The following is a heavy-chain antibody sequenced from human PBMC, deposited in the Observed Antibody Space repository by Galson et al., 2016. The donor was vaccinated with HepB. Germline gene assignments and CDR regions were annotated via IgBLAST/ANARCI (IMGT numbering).Heavy chain of an antibody. CDR3: ARELVRSSFDL. D-gene: IGHD3-10*01. CDR1: GFTFSRSG. Sequence: SLRLSCAGSGFTFSRSGLNWVRQAPGKGLQWVSYISSSVSTIYYADSAMGRFTMSRDNAKNSVYLQMHSLRDEDTAVYYCARELVRSSFDLWGQGTMVTVSS. CDR2: ISSSVSTI. V-gene: IGHV3-48*02. J-gene: IGHJ3*01.